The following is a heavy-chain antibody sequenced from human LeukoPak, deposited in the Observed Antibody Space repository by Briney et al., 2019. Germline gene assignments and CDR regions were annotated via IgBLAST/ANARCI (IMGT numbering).Heavy chain of an antibody. D-gene: IGHD3-22*01. CDR3: AGGPDYYDSSGYYSEPN. J-gene: IGHJ4*02. Sequence: PSETLSLTCAVYGGSFSDYYWSWIHQPPGKGLEWIGEINHSGSTNYNPSLKSRAAISVDTSKSHFSLKLTSVTAADTAVYYCAGGPDYYDSSGYYSEPNWGQGTLVTVSS. CDR2: INHSGST. CDR1: GGSFSDYY. V-gene: IGHV4-34*01.